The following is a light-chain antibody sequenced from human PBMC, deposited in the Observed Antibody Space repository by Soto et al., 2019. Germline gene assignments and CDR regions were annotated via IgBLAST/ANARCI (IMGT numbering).Light chain of an antibody. CDR1: QSISSY. J-gene: IGKJ2*01. V-gene: IGKV1-39*01. CDR3: QQYGSSPT. CDR2: AAS. Sequence: DIQMTQSPSSLSASVGDRVTITCRASQSISSYLNWYQQKPGKAPKLLIYAASSLQSGVPSRFSGSGSGTDFTLTISSLQPEDFAVYHCQQYGSSPTFGQGTKLEIK.